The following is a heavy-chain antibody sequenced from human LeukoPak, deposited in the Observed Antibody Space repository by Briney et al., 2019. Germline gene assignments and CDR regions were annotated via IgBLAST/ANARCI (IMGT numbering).Heavy chain of an antibody. J-gene: IGHJ4*02. Sequence: GRSLRLSCAASGFTFSSYSMNWVRQAPGKGLEWVSSVSSSSNYIYYADSVKGRFTISRDNAKNSLYLQINSLRAEDTAVYYCARGDYYASGTPGYWGQGTLVTVSS. V-gene: IGHV3-21*01. CDR2: VSSSSNYI. CDR3: ARGDYYASGTPGY. D-gene: IGHD3-10*01. CDR1: GFTFSSYS.